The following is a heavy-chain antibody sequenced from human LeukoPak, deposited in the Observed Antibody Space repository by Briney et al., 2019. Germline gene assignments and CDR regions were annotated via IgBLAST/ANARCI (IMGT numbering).Heavy chain of an antibody. J-gene: IGHJ3*02. CDR2: ISASGTIT. CDR1: GFTFSSYE. V-gene: IGHV3-48*03. Sequence: PGGSLRLSCAASGFTFSSYEMNWVRQAPGKGLEWISYISASGTITHHADSVKGRFTISRDNAKNSLYLQMNSLRAEDTALYYCASDVIAHDAFDIWGQGTMVTVSS. D-gene: IGHD2-15*01. CDR3: ASDVIAHDAFDI.